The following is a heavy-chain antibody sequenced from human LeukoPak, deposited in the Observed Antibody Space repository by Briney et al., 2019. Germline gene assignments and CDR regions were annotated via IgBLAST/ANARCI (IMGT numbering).Heavy chain of an antibody. CDR2: INPNSGGT. J-gene: IGHJ5*02. V-gene: IGHV1-2*02. Sequence: ASVKVSCKASGYTFTGYYMHWVRQAPGQGLEWMGWINPNSGGTNYAQKFQGRVTMTRDTSISTAYMELSRLRSDDTAVYYCARDHYGDNNWFDPWGQGTLVTVSS. D-gene: IGHD4-17*01. CDR1: GYTFTGYY. CDR3: ARDHYGDNNWFDP.